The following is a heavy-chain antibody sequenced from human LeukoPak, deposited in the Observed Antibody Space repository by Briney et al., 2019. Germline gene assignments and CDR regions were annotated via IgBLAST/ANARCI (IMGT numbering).Heavy chain of an antibody. V-gene: IGHV3-74*01. CDR2: INSDGSST. Sequence: PGGSLRLSCAAPGFTFSTYWMHWVRQAPGKGLLWVSRINSDGSSTSYADSVKGRFTLSRDNAKNTLYLQMNSLRAEDTAVYYCARYSSGWFDYWGQGTLVTVSS. D-gene: IGHD6-19*01. CDR3: ARYSSGWFDY. CDR1: GFTFSTYW. J-gene: IGHJ4*02.